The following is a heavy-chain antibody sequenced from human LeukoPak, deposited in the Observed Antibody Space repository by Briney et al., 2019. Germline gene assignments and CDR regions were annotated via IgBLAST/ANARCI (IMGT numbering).Heavy chain of an antibody. V-gene: IGHV1-18*01. J-gene: IGHJ5*02. CDR3: AREVWSGDYPDWFDP. Sequence: ASVKVSCKASGYTFTSYGISWVRQAPGQGLEWMGWISAYNGNTNYAQKLQGRVTMTTDTSTSTAYMELRSLRSDDTAVYYCAREVWSGDYPDWFDPWGQGTLVTVSS. CDR2: ISAYNGNT. CDR1: GYTFTSYG. D-gene: IGHD3-10*02.